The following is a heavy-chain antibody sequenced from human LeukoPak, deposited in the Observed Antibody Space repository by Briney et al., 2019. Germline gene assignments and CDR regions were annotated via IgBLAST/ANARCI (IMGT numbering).Heavy chain of an antibody. D-gene: IGHD6-19*01. J-gene: IGHJ4*02. V-gene: IGHV3-7*01. CDR2: IKQDGSEK. Sequence: GGSLRLSCAASGFTFSSYWMSWVRQAPGKGLKWVANIKQDGSEKYYVDSVKGRFTISRDNAKNSLYLQMNSLRAEDTAVYYCAREGQYSSGGFDYWGQGTLVTVSS. CDR3: AREGQYSSGGFDY. CDR1: GFTFSSYW.